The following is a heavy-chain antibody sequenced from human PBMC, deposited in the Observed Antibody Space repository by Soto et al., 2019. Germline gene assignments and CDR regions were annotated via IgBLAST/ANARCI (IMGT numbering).Heavy chain of an antibody. CDR1: GFTFSAYT. CDR2: LDPSSTYI. V-gene: IGHV3-21*01. Sequence: EVHLVESGGGLVKPGGSLRLSCAASGFTFSAYTMNWVRQAPGKGLEWVSSLDPSSTYIYYADSVKGRFTLSRDNAKNSLFLRLNSLRPDDTALYYCVRGSYGDYDSWGQGTLVTVSS. CDR3: VRGSYGDYDS. J-gene: IGHJ5*01. D-gene: IGHD4-17*01.